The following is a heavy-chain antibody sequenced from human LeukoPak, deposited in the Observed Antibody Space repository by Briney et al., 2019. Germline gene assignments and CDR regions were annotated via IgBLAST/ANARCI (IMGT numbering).Heavy chain of an antibody. CDR1: GFTFASSW. CDR3: ARDSAAWDY. CDR2: INQDGSEK. V-gene: IGHV3-7*01. J-gene: IGHJ4*02. Sequence: GWSLRLSCAASGFTFASSWMSWVRQAPGRGLEWVANINQDGSEKYYVDSVRGRFTISRDNAKNSLYLQMNSLRAEDTAVYYCARDSAAWDYWGQGTLVTVSS. D-gene: IGHD6-13*01.